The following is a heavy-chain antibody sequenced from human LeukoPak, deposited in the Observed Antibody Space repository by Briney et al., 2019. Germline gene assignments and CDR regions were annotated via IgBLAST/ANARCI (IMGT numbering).Heavy chain of an antibody. V-gene: IGHV3-20*01. CDR2: INWDGGRT. D-gene: IGHD2-15*01. CDR1: QFTFSSYW. Sequence: PGGSLRLSCAASQFTFSSYWMSWVRQAPGKGLEWVSGINWDGGRTYYADSVKGRFTISRDNTKNSLYLQMNSLGAGDTALYHCAKFDARLGCFHNWGQGTLVTVSS. J-gene: IGHJ4*02. CDR3: AKFDARLGCFHN.